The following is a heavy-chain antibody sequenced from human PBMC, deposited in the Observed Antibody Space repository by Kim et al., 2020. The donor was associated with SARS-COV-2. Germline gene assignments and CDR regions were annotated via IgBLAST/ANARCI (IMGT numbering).Heavy chain of an antibody. J-gene: IGHJ6*03. Sequence: GGSLRLSCAASGFTFSSYGMHWVRQAPGKGLEWVAVISYDGSNKYYADSVKGRFTISRDNSKNTLYLQMNSLRAEDTAVYYCAKEWSGSYLGVVIIRLGYMDVWGKGTTVTVSS. V-gene: IGHV3-30*18. CDR1: GFTFSSYG. CDR3: AKEWSGSYLGVVIIRLGYMDV. D-gene: IGHD3-3*01. CDR2: ISYDGSNK.